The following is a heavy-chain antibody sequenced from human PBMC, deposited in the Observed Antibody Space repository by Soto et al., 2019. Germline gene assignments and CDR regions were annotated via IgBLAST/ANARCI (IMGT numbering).Heavy chain of an antibody. CDR1: GGSISSGGYS. Sequence: SETLSLTCAVSGGSISSGGYSWSWIRQPPGKGLEWIGYIYHSGSTYYNPSLKSRVTISVDRSKNQFSLKLSSVTAADTAVYYCARVAGPQSYDFWSGYYGWFDPWGQGTLVTVSS. CDR3: ARVAGPQSYDFWSGYYGWFDP. V-gene: IGHV4-30-2*01. J-gene: IGHJ5*02. D-gene: IGHD3-3*01. CDR2: IYHSGST.